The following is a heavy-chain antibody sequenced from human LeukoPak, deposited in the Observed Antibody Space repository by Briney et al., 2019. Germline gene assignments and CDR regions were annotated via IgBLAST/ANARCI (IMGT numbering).Heavy chain of an antibody. D-gene: IGHD4-17*01. CDR2: ISSSSSYI. CDR3: ARDGPDYGDYYYGMDV. Sequence: GGSLRLSCAASGFTFSSYSMNWVRQAPGKGLEWVSSISSSSSYIYYADSVKGRFTISRDDAKNSLYLQMNSLRAEDTDVYYCARDGPDYGDYYYGMDVWGQGTTVTVSS. CDR1: GFTFSSYS. V-gene: IGHV3-21*01. J-gene: IGHJ6*02.